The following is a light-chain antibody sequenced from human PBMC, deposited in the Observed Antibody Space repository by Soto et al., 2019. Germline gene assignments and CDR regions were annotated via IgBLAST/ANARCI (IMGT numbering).Light chain of an antibody. CDR2: GNS. CDR3: QSYDSSLSGSHVV. CDR1: SSNIGAGYD. Sequence: QSALTQPPSVSGAPGQRVTISCTGSSSNIGAGYDVHWYQHLPGTAPKLLIYGNSNRPSGVPDRFSGSKSGTSASLAITGLQAEDEADYYCQSYDSSLSGSHVVFGGGTKLTVL. V-gene: IGLV1-40*01. J-gene: IGLJ2*01.